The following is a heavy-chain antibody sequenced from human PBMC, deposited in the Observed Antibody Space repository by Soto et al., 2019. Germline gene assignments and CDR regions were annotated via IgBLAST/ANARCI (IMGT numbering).Heavy chain of an antibody. J-gene: IGHJ4*02. D-gene: IGHD2-15*01. CDR3: ARDGGDCSGGSCCAFDY. V-gene: IGHV3-20*04. CDR1: GFTFDDYG. Sequence: GGSLRLSCAASGFTFDDYGMSWVRQAPGKGLEWVSGINWNGGSTGYADSVKGRFTISRDNAKNSLYLQMNSLRAEDTALYYCARDGGDCSGGSCCAFDYWGQGTLVTVSS. CDR2: INWNGGST.